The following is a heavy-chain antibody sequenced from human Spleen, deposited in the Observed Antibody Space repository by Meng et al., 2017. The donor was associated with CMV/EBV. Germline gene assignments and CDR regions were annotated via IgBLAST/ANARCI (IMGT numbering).Heavy chain of an antibody. V-gene: IGHV3-30*02. J-gene: IGHJ4*02. CDR1: GFIFSNYG. CDR2: IRYDGSNI. D-gene: IGHD3-10*01. CDR3: ARDRGALVRGVIIRAQFDY. Sequence: GESLKISCAASGFIFSNYGMHWVRQAPGKGLEWVAFIRYDGSNIYYTDSVKGRFTSSRDNSKNTLYLQMNSLRADDTAMYYCARDRGALVRGVIIRAQFDYWGQGTLVTVSS.